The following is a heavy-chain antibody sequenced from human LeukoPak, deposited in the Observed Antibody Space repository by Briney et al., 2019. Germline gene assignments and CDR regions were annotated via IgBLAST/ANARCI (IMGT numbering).Heavy chain of an antibody. V-gene: IGHV1-69*04. CDR2: IIPILGIA. Sequence: ASVKVSCKASGGTLSSYAISGVRQAPGQGLEWMGRIIPILGIANYAQKFQGRVTITADKSTSTAYMELSSLRSEDTAVYYCAREGASYYDILTGYSGNWFDPWGQGTLVTVSS. CDR1: GGTLSSYA. J-gene: IGHJ5*02. CDR3: AREGASYYDILTGYSGNWFDP. D-gene: IGHD3-9*01.